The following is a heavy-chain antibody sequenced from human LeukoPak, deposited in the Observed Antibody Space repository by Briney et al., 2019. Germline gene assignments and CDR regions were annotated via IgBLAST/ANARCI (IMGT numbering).Heavy chain of an antibody. CDR2: ISAYNGNT. CDR1: GYTLTELS. J-gene: IGHJ6*03. D-gene: IGHD2-15*01. Sequence: ASVKVSCTVSGYTLTELSMHWVRQAPGQGLEWMGWISAYNGNTNYAQKLQGRVTMTTDTSANTAYMELRSLRSDDTAVYYCARQGALFSRVDYYYYYMDVWGKGTTVTVSS. CDR3: ARQGALFSRVDYYYYYMDV. V-gene: IGHV1-18*01.